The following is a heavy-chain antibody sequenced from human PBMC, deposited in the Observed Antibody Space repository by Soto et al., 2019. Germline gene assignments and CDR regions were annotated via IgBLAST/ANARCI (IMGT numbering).Heavy chain of an antibody. Sequence: SETLSLTCTVSGVSIHNSHSFWGWIRQPPGKGLGFIGTVYYSGGAHYNSSLKSRVTISVDTANNQVSLRMRSLTAADTAVYYCGRVVEGATRHTDLDSWGQGTLVTVSS. D-gene: IGHD2-21*01. CDR3: GRVVEGATRHTDLDS. J-gene: IGHJ5*01. V-gene: IGHV4-39*01. CDR1: GVSIHNSHSF. CDR2: VYYSGGA.